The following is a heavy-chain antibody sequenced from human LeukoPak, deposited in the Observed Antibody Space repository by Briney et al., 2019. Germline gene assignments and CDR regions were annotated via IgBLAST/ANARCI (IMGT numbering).Heavy chain of an antibody. CDR3: ARVKASSTSWTFDQ. Sequence: SETLSLTCSVSGGSTNSYYWGWIRQSGGKGLEWIGRIYSSGSTVYNPSLNSRLTMSIDTSKNQFSLTLKSVTATDTAVYYCARVKASSTSWTFDQWGQGALVTVSS. J-gene: IGHJ4*02. CDR1: GGSTNSYY. CDR2: IYSSGST. D-gene: IGHD2-2*01. V-gene: IGHV4-4*07.